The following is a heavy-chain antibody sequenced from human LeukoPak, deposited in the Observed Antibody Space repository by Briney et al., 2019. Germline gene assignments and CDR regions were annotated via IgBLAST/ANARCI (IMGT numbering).Heavy chain of an antibody. V-gene: IGHV1-69*13. D-gene: IGHD2-21*02. CDR2: IIPIFGTA. J-gene: IGHJ6*03. CDR3: ARGVTARGFYYMDI. CDR1: GGTFSSYA. Sequence: GASVKVSCKASGGTFSSYAISWVRQAPGQGLEWMGGIIPIFGTANYAQKFQGRVTITADESTSTAYMELSSLRPDDTAVYSCARGVTARGFYYMDIWGNGTTVTISS.